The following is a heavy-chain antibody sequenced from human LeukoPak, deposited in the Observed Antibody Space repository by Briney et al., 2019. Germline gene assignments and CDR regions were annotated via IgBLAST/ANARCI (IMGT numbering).Heavy chain of an antibody. CDR1: GGSIYSADYY. CDR2: IYTSGST. V-gene: IGHV4-61*02. J-gene: IGHJ6*03. Sequence: SETLSLTCTVSGGSIYSADYYWSWIRQPPGKGLEWIGRIYTSGSTNYNPSLKSRVTISVDTSKNQFSLKLSSVTAADTAVYYCARCGAGYDFWSGYYIPVYYMDVWGKGTTVTVSS. CDR3: ARCGAGYDFWSGYYIPVYYMDV. D-gene: IGHD3-3*01.